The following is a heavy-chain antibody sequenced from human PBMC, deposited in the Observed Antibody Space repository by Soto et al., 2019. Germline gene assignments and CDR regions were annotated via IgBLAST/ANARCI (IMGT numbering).Heavy chain of an antibody. CDR2: IYHSGST. V-gene: IGHV4-30-2*01. J-gene: IGHJ5*02. D-gene: IGHD2-2*01. CDR1: GGSISRGGYS. CDR3: ARVPDR. Sequence: PSETLSLTCPVSGGSISRGGYSWSRIRQPPGKGLEWIGYIYHSGSTYYNPSLKSRVTISVDRSKNQFSLKLSSVTAADTAVYYCARVPDRWGQGTLVTVSS.